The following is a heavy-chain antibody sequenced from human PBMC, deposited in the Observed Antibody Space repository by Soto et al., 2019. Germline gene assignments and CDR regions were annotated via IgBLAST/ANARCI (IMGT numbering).Heavy chain of an antibody. CDR1: GGSFSGYY. CDR3: AREYSSGWYGYFQH. Sequence: SETLSLTCAVYGGSFSGYYWSWIRQPPGKGLEWIGEINHSGSTNYNPSLKSRVTISVDTSKNQFSLKLSSVTAADTAVYYCAREYSSGWYGYFQHWGQGSPVTVSS. CDR2: INHSGST. V-gene: IGHV4-34*01. D-gene: IGHD6-19*01. J-gene: IGHJ1*01.